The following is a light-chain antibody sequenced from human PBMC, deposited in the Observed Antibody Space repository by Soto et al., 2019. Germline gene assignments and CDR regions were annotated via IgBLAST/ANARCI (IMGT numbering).Light chain of an antibody. J-gene: IGKJ1*01. CDR1: QSLLQSNGYTY. Sequence: DIVMTQSPLSLPVTPGEPASISCSSSQSLLQSNGYTYLDWYLQKPGQSPQLLIYFGSYRASGVPDRFSGGGSGTDFTLKIRRVEAEDVGVYYCMQSQQSPPTFGQGTKVEI. CDR3: MQSQQSPPT. V-gene: IGKV2-28*01. CDR2: FGS.